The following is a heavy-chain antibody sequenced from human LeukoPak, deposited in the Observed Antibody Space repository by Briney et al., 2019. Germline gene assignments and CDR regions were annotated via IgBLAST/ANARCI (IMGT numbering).Heavy chain of an antibody. D-gene: IGHD3-22*01. CDR3: ATRNYYDSRGYYYYYFDF. J-gene: IGHJ4*02. CDR1: GFTFSSHA. V-gene: IGHV3-23*01. Sequence: PGGSLRLSCAVSGFTFSSHAMSWVRQAPGKGLEWLSGISSSGDATSHADSVRGRFSISRDNSRNTLYLQINSLRVEDTAAYYCATRNYYDSRGYYYYYFDFWGQGTLVIVSS. CDR2: ISSSGDAT.